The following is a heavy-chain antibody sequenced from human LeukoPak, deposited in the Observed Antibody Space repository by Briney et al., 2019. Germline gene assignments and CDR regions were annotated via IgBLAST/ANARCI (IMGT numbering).Heavy chain of an antibody. CDR1: GGSISSSNW. CDR2: IYHGGST. CDR3: ARASGYSTLMDV. D-gene: IGHD5-18*01. J-gene: IGHJ6*03. Sequence: SETLSLTCAVSGGSISSSNWWSWVRQPPGKGLEGIGEIYHGGSTNYNPSLKSRVTISVDKSKNQFSLKLSSVTAADTAVYYCARASGYSTLMDVWGKGTTVTVSS. V-gene: IGHV4-4*02.